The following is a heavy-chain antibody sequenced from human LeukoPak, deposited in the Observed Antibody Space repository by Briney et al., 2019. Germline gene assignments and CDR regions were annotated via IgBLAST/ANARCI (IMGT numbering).Heavy chain of an antibody. CDR3: AKDLLGRRITMIVVEVPDAFDI. CDR1: GFSFSSHG. V-gene: IGHV3-23*01. J-gene: IGHJ3*02. CDR2: IIGGAGST. D-gene: IGHD3-22*01. Sequence: GGSLRLSCAASGFSFSSHGMSWVRQAPGKGLEWVSGIIGGAGSTYYADSVRGRFTISGDNSKNTLYLQMNSLRAEDTAVYYCAKDLLGRRITMIVVEVPDAFDIWGQGTMVTVSS.